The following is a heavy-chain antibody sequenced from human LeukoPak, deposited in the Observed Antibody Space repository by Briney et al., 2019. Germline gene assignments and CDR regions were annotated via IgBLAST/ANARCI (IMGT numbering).Heavy chain of an antibody. Sequence: GRSLRLSCAASGFTFSSYSMNWVRQAPGKGLEWVSSISSSSSYIYYADSVKGRFTISRDNAKNSLYLQMNSLRAEDTALYYCAKAVTYDFTGYMDVWGKGTTVTVSS. CDR1: GFTFSSYS. D-gene: IGHD3-3*01. J-gene: IGHJ6*03. CDR2: ISSSSSYI. V-gene: IGHV3-21*04. CDR3: AKAVTYDFTGYMDV.